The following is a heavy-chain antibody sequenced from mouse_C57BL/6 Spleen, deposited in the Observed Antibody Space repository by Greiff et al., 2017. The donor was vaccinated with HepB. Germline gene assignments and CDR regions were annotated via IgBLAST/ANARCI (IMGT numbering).Heavy chain of an antibody. Sequence: VQLQQSGAELVKPGASVKISCKASGYAFSSYWMNWVKQRPGKGLEWIGQIYPGDGDTNYNGKFKGKATLTADKSSSTAYMQLSSLTSEDSAVYFCARGDFYYDYDGFAYWGQGTLVTVSA. CDR3: ARGDFYYDYDGFAY. CDR1: GYAFSSYW. CDR2: IYPGDGDT. V-gene: IGHV1-80*01. D-gene: IGHD2-4*01. J-gene: IGHJ3*01.